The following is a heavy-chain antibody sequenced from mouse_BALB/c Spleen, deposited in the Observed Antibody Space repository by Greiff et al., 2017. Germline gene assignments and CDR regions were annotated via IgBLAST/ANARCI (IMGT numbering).Heavy chain of an antibody. Sequence: EVQLVESGPGLVKPSQSLSLTCTVTGYSITSDYAWNWIRQFPGNKLEWMGYISYSGSTSYNPSLKSRISITRDTSKNQFFLQLNSVTTEDTATYYCARSLLIGAFAYWGQGTLVTVSA. CDR1: GYSITSDYA. J-gene: IGHJ3*01. D-gene: IGHD2-4*01. CDR2: ISYSGST. CDR3: ARSLLIGAFAY. V-gene: IGHV3-2*02.